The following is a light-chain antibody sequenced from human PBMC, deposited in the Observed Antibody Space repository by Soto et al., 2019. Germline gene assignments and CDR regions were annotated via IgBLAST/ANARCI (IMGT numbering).Light chain of an antibody. Sequence: DIQMTQSPSTLSASVGDRVTITCRASQSISTSLAWYQQKPGKSPKVLIYKASSLESGVPSRFSGSGSGTEFTITIRSLQPDDFETYYCQHCDSYWTFGQGTKVEIK. CDR1: QSISTS. V-gene: IGKV1-5*03. J-gene: IGKJ1*01. CDR2: KAS. CDR3: QHCDSYWT.